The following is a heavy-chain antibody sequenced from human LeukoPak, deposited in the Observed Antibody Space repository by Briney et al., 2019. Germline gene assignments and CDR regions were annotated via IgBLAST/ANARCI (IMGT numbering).Heavy chain of an antibody. V-gene: IGHV3-7*03. CDR2: INKDGGEK. J-gene: IGHJ4*02. D-gene: IGHD1-26*01. CDR1: GYTFSSYW. Sequence: GGSLRLSCAASGYTFSSYWMSWVRQAPGKGLEWVANINKDGGEKYYVDSVKGRFTISRDNAKNSLYLQMNSLRADDTAVYYCVKDSPPRYSGSPPAYWGQGTLVTVSS. CDR3: VKDSPPRYSGSPPAY.